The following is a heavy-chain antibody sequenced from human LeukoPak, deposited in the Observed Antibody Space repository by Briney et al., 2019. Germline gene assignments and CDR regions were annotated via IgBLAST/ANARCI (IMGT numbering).Heavy chain of an antibody. Sequence: GGSLRLSCAASGFTFSSYAMSWVRQAPGKGLEWVSAISGSGGSTYYADSVKGRFTISRDNSKNTLYLQMNSLGAEDTAVYYCAKPQGGYSGYDLREFDYWGQGTLVTVSS. J-gene: IGHJ4*02. D-gene: IGHD5-12*01. CDR2: ISGSGGST. V-gene: IGHV3-23*01. CDR1: GFTFSSYA. CDR3: AKPQGGYSGYDLREFDY.